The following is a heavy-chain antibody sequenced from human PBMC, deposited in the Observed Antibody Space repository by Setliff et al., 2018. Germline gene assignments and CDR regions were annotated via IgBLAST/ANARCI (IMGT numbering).Heavy chain of an antibody. J-gene: IGHJ4*01. CDR3: ARERYFDWFFED. V-gene: IGHV4-4*07. CDR2: IYSNENT. Sequence: SETLSLTCSVSGGSISSYFWNWVRQPAGKGLEWIGRIYSNENTNYNPSHKSRVTMSIDTSKNQLSLKLSSVTAADTAVYYCARERYFDWFFEDWGHGTLVTAPQ. D-gene: IGHD3-9*01. CDR1: GGSISSYF.